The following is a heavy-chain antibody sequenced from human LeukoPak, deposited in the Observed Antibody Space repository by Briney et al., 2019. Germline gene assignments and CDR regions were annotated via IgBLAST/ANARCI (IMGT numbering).Heavy chain of an antibody. J-gene: IGHJ3*02. CDR2: VYYSGST. CDR1: GDSISRSTYY. V-gene: IGHV4-39*07. Sequence: SETLSLTCTVSGDSISRSTYYWGWIRQPPGQGLEWIGSVYYSGSTNYNPSLKSRVTISVDTSKNQFSLKLSSVTAADTAVYYCARYIVGATTMAFDIWGQGTMVTVSS. D-gene: IGHD1-26*01. CDR3: ARYIVGATTMAFDI.